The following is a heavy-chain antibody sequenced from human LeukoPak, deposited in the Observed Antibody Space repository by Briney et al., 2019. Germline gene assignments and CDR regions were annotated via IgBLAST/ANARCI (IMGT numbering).Heavy chain of an antibody. CDR2: ISSSGST. J-gene: IGHJ3*02. CDR3: ARGPYSYDSSGAFDI. Sequence: PSETLSLTCTVSGDSISSGDYYWSWIRQPAGKGLGWIGRISSSGSTNYNPSLKSRVTISVDTSKNQFSLKLSPVTAADTAVYFCARGPYSYDSSGAFDIWGQGTMVTVSS. D-gene: IGHD3-22*01. V-gene: IGHV4-61*02. CDR1: GDSISSGDYY.